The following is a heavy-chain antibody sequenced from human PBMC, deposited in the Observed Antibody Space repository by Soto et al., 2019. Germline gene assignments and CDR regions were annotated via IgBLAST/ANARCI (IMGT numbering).Heavy chain of an antibody. CDR2: IWYDGSNK. V-gene: IGHV3-33*01. D-gene: IGHD4-17*01. CDR1: GFTFSSYG. Sequence: GGSLRLSCAASGFTFSSYGMHWVRQAPGKGLEWVAVIWYDGSNKYYADSVKGRFTISRDNSKNTLYLQMNSLRAEDTAVYYCARDRSSAYCDYLDWFDPWGQGTLVTVSS. J-gene: IGHJ5*02. CDR3: ARDRSSAYCDYLDWFDP.